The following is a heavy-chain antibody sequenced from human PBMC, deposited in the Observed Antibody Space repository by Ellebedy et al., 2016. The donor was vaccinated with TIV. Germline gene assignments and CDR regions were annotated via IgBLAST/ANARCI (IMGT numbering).Heavy chain of an antibody. CDR3: ARAPIVVVPAANDRYYGMDV. Sequence: MPSETLSLTCAVSGGSISSSNWWSWVRQPPGKGLEWIGEIYHSGSTNYNPSLKSRVTISVDKSKNQFSLKLSSVTAADTAVYYCARAPIVVVPAANDRYYGMDVWGQGTTVTVSS. CDR1: GGSISSSNW. CDR2: IYHSGST. D-gene: IGHD2-2*01. J-gene: IGHJ6*02. V-gene: IGHV4-4*02.